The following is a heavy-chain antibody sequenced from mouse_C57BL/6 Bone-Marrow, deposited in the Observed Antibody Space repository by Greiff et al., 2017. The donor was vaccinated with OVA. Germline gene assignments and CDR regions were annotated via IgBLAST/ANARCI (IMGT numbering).Heavy chain of an antibody. CDR2: IDPEHGAT. CDR3: TLGRSSYVNWYFDV. CDR1: GFNIKDDY. J-gene: IGHJ1*03. D-gene: IGHD1-1*01. V-gene: IGHV14-4*01. Sequence: EVQLQQSGAELVRPGASVKLSCTASGFNIKDDYMHWVKQRPEQGLEWLGWIDPEHGATEYASMFQGMGTITADTSSNTAYLQLSSLTSEDTAVYYCTLGRSSYVNWYFDVWGTGTTVTVSS.